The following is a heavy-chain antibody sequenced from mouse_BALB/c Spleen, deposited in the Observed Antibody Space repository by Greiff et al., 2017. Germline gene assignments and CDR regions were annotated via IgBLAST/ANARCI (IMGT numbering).Heavy chain of an antibody. V-gene: IGHV5-17*02. CDR3: ARYYRYDDYYAMDY. J-gene: IGHJ4*01. CDR1: GFTFSSFG. CDR2: ISSGSSTI. Sequence: EVKVVESGGGLVQPGGSRKLSCAASGFTFSSFGMHWVRQDPEKGLEWVAYISSGSSTIYYADTVKGRFTISRDNPKNTLFLQMTSLRSEDTAMYYCARYYRYDDYYAMDYWGQGTSVTVSS. D-gene: IGHD2-14*01.